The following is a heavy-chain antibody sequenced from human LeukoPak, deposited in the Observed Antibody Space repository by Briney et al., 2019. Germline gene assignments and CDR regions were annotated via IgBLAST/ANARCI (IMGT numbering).Heavy chain of an antibody. V-gene: IGHV4-31*03. CDR1: GGSISSGGYY. J-gene: IGHJ4*02. Sequence: SQTLSLTCTVSGGSISSGGYYWSWIRQHPGKGLEWIGYIYYSGSTYYNPSLKSRVTISVDTSKSQFSLKLSSVTAADTAVYYCARGKSGSYYNPLYWGQGTLVTVSS. D-gene: IGHD3-10*01. CDR3: ARGKSGSYYNPLY. CDR2: IYYSGST.